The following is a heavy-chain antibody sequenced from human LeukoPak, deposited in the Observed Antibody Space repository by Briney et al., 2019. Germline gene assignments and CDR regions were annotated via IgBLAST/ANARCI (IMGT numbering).Heavy chain of an antibody. J-gene: IGHJ6*03. D-gene: IGHD5-12*01. V-gene: IGHV4-4*07. CDR3: ARDLEYSGYDPPLYYYYYMDV. CDR2: IYTSGST. CDR1: GGSFSGYY. Sequence: SETLSLTCAVYGGSFSGYYWSWLRQPAGKGLEWIGRIYTSGSTNYNPSLKSRVTMSVDTSKNQFSLKLSSVTAADTAVYYCARDLEYSGYDPPLYYYYYMDVWGKGTTVTISS.